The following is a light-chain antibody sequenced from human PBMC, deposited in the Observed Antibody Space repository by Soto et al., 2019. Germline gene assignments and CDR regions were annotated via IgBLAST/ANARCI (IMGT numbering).Light chain of an antibody. CDR3: RAFACSNHFPYL. Sequence: QSALTQPHSASGSPGQSVTLSCTGTSSDVGXXDYVAWYQQHPGKAPKPLIYDIKKRPSSLPHRCSGXKSGXXGSLNGPRPQAYAEVDYSSRAFACSNHFPYLFAGGTKVT. V-gene: IGLV2-8*01. CDR2: DIK. CDR1: SSDVGXXDY. J-gene: IGLJ1*01.